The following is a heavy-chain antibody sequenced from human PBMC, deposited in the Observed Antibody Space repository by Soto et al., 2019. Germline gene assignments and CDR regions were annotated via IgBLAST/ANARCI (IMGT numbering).Heavy chain of an antibody. V-gene: IGHV3-13*01. J-gene: IGHJ4*02. CDR3: ARGDRVTVEKLFDY. CDR1: GFTFSSYD. CDR2: IGTAGDT. D-gene: IGHD2-21*02. Sequence: EVQLVESGGGLVQPEGSLRLSCAASGFTFSSYDMHWVRQATGKGLEWVSAIGTAGDTYYPGSVKGRFTISRENAKNSLYLQMNSLRAGDTAVYYCARGDRVTVEKLFDYWGQGTLVTVSS.